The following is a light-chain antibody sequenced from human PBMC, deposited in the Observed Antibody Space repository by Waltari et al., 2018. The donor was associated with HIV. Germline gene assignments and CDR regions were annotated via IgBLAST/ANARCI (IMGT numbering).Light chain of an antibody. CDR3: CSYAGSSTLWV. CDR1: SSDVGRYNL. V-gene: IGLV2-23*02. J-gene: IGLJ3*02. CDR2: EVS. Sequence: QSALTQPASVSGSPGPSITISCTGTSSDVGRYNLVSWYQQHPGKAPKLMIYEVSKRPSGVSNRFSGSKSGNTASLTISGLQAEDEADYYCCSYAGSSTLWVFGGGTKLTVL.